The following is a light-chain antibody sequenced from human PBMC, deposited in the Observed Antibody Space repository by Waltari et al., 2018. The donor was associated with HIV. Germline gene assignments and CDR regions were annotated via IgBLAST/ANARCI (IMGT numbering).Light chain of an antibody. J-gene: IGLJ1*01. Sequence: QSVLTQPPSVSGAPGQRVTISCSGSGSNIRSNFVNWYQQLPVTAPRVLIYNDDQRPSGVPARFSGSKSGTTASLAISGLQSEDEAEYYCAAWDYTLNVYVFGSGTKVTVL. CDR1: GSNIRSNF. V-gene: IGLV1-44*01. CDR3: AAWDYTLNVYV. CDR2: NDD.